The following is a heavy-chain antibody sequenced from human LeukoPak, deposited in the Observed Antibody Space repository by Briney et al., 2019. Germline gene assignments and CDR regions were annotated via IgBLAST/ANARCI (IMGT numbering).Heavy chain of an antibody. V-gene: IGHV3-74*01. J-gene: IGHJ4*02. Sequence: GGSLRLSCAASEFSFSSYWMHWVRQAPGKGLVWVSRISSDGSSTSYADSVKGRFTISRDNSKNTLYLQMNSLRAEDTAVYYCAKVPLYSSGWYFDYWGQGTLVTVSS. CDR1: EFSFSSYW. CDR3: AKVPLYSSGWYFDY. D-gene: IGHD6-19*01. CDR2: ISSDGSST.